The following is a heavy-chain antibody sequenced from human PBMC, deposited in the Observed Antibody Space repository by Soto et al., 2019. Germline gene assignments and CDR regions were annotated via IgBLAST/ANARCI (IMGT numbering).Heavy chain of an antibody. V-gene: IGHV1-69*13. J-gene: IGHJ6*02. Sequence: SVKVSCKASGGTFSIYAISCVVQSPLRWREGMGGIIPIFGTANYAQKFQGRVTITADESTSTAYMELSSLRSEDTAVYYCARGTLGYCSSTSCRGWDYYYYGMDVWGQGNTVTVSS. CDR1: GGTFSIYA. CDR2: IIPIFGTA. D-gene: IGHD2-2*01. CDR3: ARGTLGYCSSTSCRGWDYYYYGMDV.